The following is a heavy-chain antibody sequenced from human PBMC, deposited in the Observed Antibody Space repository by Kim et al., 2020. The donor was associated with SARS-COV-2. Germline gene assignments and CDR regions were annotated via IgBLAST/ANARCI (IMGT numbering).Heavy chain of an antibody. D-gene: IGHD2-15*01. J-gene: IGHJ6*02. CDR3: AKFHVKSGSVAATPWYYYGMDV. V-gene: IGHV3-23*01. CDR1: GFTFSSYA. CDR2: ISGSGGST. Sequence: GGSLRLSCAASGFTFSSYAMSWVRQAPGKGLEWVSAISGSGGSTYYADSVKGRFTISRDNSKNTLYLQMNSLRAEDTAVYYCAKFHVKSGSVAATPWYYYGMDVWGQGTTVTVSS.